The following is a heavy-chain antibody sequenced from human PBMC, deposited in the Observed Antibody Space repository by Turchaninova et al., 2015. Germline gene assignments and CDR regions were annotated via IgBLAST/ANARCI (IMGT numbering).Heavy chain of an antibody. D-gene: IGHD4-17*01. CDR1: GYSIRKGYY. J-gene: IGHJ4*02. V-gene: IGHV4-38-2*01. CDR3: ARQSTVTTFPADFDY. CDR2: TYHNGNT. Sequence: QVQLQESGPGLVKPSETLSLTCDVSGYSIRKGYYWGWFRQPPGKGLEWIGGTYHNGNTYYNPSLKRRVTISVDTSKNPFSLKLSSVTAADPAVYYCARQSTVTTFPADFDYWGQGTLVTVSS.